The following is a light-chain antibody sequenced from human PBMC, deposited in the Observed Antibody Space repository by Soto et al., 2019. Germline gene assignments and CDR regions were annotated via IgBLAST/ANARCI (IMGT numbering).Light chain of an antibody. Sequence: QSALTQPASVSGSPGQSITISCTGTSSDVGAYNSVAWYQHNPGKAPKLIIHDVSYRPSGASSRFSGSKSGNTASLTISGLQAEDEADYYCSSYTTSSTLVFGTGTKLPVL. J-gene: IGLJ1*01. CDR2: DVS. V-gene: IGLV2-14*01. CDR1: SSDVGAYNS. CDR3: SSYTTSSTLV.